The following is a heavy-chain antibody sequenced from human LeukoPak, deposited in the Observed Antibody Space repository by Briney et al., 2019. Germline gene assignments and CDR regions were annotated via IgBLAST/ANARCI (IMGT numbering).Heavy chain of an antibody. J-gene: IGHJ4*02. Sequence: GASVKVSCKASGYIFTGYYMHWVRQAPGQGLEWMGWINPNSGGTNYAQKFQGRVTMTRDTSISTAYMELSRLRSDDTAVYYCARDPQYTYGAYYFDYWGQGTLVTVSS. CDR2: INPNSGGT. CDR1: GYIFTGYY. CDR3: ARDPQYTYGAYYFDY. D-gene: IGHD5-18*01. V-gene: IGHV1-2*02.